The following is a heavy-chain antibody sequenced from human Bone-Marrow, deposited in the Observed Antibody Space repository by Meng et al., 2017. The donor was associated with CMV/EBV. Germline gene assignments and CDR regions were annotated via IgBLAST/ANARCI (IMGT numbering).Heavy chain of an antibody. D-gene: IGHD3-22*01. CDR3: ARDHYYDSSGYSDAFDI. Sequence: ASVKVSCKGSGYTFNSYGISWVRQAPGQGLEWMGWISAHNGKTKYAQRVHGRLTLTTDTSTSTAYMDVRILRSDDTAVYYFARDHYYDSSGYSDAFDIWGQGTMVTVSS. V-gene: IGHV1-18*01. CDR2: ISAHNGKT. CDR1: GYTFNSYG. J-gene: IGHJ3*02.